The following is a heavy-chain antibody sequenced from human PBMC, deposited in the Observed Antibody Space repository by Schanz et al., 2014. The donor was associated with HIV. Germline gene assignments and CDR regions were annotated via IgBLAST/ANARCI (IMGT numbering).Heavy chain of an antibody. CDR3: ARDRPVIVGATRADGGTDFDY. CDR2: ISAYNGNT. V-gene: IGHV1-18*01. CDR1: GYTFISYG. D-gene: IGHD1-26*01. J-gene: IGHJ4*02. Sequence: QVQLAQSGPEVKKPGASVKVSCKASGYTFISYGISWVRQAPGQGLEWMGWISAYNGNTNYAQKFQGRLTMTTDTSTSTAYMELRSLRSDDTAVYYCARDRPVIVGATRADGGTDFDYWGQGTLVTVSS.